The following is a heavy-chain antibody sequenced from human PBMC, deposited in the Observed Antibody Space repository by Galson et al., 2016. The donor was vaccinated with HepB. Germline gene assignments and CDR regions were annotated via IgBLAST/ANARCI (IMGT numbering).Heavy chain of an antibody. D-gene: IGHD3-3*02. V-gene: IGHV1-69*13. J-gene: IGHJ4*02. CDR3: ARGRAIFGIINPFDF. CDR1: GGTFSNYP. Sequence: SVKVSCKASGGTFSNYPISWVRQAPGQGLEWLGGVIPFFNTNSPYYAPKFQDRVTINADESTSTVYMELSSLTSQDTAVYYCARGRAIFGIINPFDFWGQGTLVTVSS. CDR2: VIPFFNTNSP.